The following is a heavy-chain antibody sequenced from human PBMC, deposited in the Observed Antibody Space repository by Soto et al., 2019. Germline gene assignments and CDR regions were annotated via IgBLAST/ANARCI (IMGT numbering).Heavy chain of an antibody. Sequence: QLRLQESGPGLVKSSETLSLTCTISGGSVRSSSYYWGWIRQPPGKGLEWIAGNYYSGRTHNNPAIKRRVTLSIDTYKNQFSLKMTSVTAADTAVYYCARHEGGAAADRPLDYWGQGTLVTVSS. CDR1: GGSVRSSSYY. CDR3: ARHEGGAAADRPLDY. D-gene: IGHD6-13*01. V-gene: IGHV4-39*01. J-gene: IGHJ4*02. CDR2: NYYSGRT.